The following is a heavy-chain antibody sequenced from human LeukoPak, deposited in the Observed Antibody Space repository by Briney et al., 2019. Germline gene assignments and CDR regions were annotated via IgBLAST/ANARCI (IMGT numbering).Heavy chain of an antibody. J-gene: IGHJ4*02. CDR2: ISYDGSNK. CDR1: GFTFSSYG. CDR3: GKGYYSSGY. Sequence: GGSLRLSCAASGFTFSSYGMHWVRQAPGKGLEWVALISYDGSNKYYADSVKGRFTISRDNSKNTLYLQMNSLRAEDTAVYYCGKGYYSSGYWGQGTLVTVSS. D-gene: IGHD5-18*01. V-gene: IGHV3-30*18.